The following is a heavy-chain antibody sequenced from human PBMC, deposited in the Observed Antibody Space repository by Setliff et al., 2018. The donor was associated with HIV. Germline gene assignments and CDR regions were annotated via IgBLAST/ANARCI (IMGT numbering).Heavy chain of an antibody. V-gene: IGHV3-23*01. CDR1: GFTFEDYG. D-gene: IGHD2-21*01. Sequence: GGSLRFSCAVSGFTFEDYGMSWVRQAPGKGLEWISGISGCGSGSRTDYVDSVKGRFTISRDNSKNTLYLQLNSLRPEDTAIYYCAKHECCGGCYYYMDVWGKGTTVTVSS. CDR2: ISGCGSGSRT. CDR3: AKHECCGGCYYYMDV. J-gene: IGHJ6*03.